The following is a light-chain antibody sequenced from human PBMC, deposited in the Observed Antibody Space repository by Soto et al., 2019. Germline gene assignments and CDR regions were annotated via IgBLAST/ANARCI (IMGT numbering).Light chain of an antibody. J-gene: IGLJ3*02. Sequence: QSALTQPPSASGSPGQSVTISCTGTSSDVGGYDYVSWYQQNPGKAPKLMIYEVSERPSGVPHRFSGSKSSNTASLTVSGLQAEDEADYYCSSYAGSNIVMFGGGTKLTVL. CDR3: SSYAGSNIVM. V-gene: IGLV2-8*01. CDR2: EVS. CDR1: SSDVGGYDY.